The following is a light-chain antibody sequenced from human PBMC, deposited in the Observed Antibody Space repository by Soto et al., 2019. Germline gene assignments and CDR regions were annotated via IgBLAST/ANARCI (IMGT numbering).Light chain of an antibody. Sequence: QSVLTQPPSVSAAPGQKVTISCSGSSSNIGNNFVSWYQQLPGTAPKLLIFDNNKRPSGIPDRFSGSKSGTSATLGITGVQTGGEADYYCGTWDNSLSTSVVFGGGTKLTV. J-gene: IGLJ2*01. V-gene: IGLV1-51*01. CDR1: SSNIGNNF. CDR2: DNN. CDR3: GTWDNSLSTSVV.